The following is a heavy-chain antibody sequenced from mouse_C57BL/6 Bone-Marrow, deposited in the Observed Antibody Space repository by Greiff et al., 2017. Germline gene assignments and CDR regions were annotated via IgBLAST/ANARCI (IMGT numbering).Heavy chain of an antibody. CDR1: GYAFTNYL. Sequence: VQLQQSGAELVRPGTSVKVSCKASGYAFTNYLIEWVKQRPGQGLEWIGVINPGSGGTNYNEKFKGKATLTDDKYSSTAHMQLSSLTSDDSAVYFCARWAFAYWCQGTLVTVSA. CDR3: ARWAFAY. CDR2: INPGSGGT. J-gene: IGHJ3*01. V-gene: IGHV1-54*01.